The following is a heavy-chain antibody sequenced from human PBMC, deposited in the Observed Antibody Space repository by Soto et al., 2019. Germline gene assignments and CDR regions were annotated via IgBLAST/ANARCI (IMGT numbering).Heavy chain of an antibody. CDR2: INPNSGGT. J-gene: IGHJ6*02. Sequence: ASVKVACKASGYTFTGYYMHWLRQAPGQGLEWMGWINPNSGGTNYAQKFQGWVTMTRDTSISTAYMELSRLRSDDTAVYYCARDSAYSSGSVPYWGYYYYGMDVWGQGTTVTVSS. CDR1: GYTFTGYY. V-gene: IGHV1-2*04. CDR3: ARDSAYSSGSVPYWGYYYYGMDV. D-gene: IGHD6-19*01.